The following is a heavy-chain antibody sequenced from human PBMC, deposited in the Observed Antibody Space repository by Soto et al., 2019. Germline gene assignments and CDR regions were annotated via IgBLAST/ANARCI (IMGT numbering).Heavy chain of an antibody. CDR2: IWYDGSNK. V-gene: IGHV3-33*01. Sequence: QVQLVESGGGVVQPGKSLRLSCAASGFSFSNYAMHWVRQAPGKGLEWVAVIWYDGSNKYYADSVKGRFTISKDNSQNTLYLQMNSLRAEDTAVYYCTRDPYGGSRYYFDSWAQGTLVTVSS. D-gene: IGHD1-26*01. CDR1: GFSFSNYA. J-gene: IGHJ4*02. CDR3: TRDPYGGSRYYFDS.